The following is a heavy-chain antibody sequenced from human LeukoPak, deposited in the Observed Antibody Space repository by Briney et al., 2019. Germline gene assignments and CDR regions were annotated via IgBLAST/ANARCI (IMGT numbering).Heavy chain of an antibody. CDR3: AGDARYYDSSGYPGDY. D-gene: IGHD3-22*01. CDR1: GFTFSSYR. V-gene: IGHV3-74*01. CDR2: INSDGSST. Sequence: GGSLRLSCAASGFTFSSYRMHWVRQAPGKGLVWVSRINSDGSSTSYADSVKGRFTISRDNAKNTLYLQMNSLRAEDTAVYYCAGDARYYDSSGYPGDYWGQGTLVTVSS. J-gene: IGHJ4*02.